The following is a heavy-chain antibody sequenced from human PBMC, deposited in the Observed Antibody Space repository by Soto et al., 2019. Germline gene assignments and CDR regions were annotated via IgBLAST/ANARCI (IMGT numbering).Heavy chain of an antibody. CDR1: GFTFSSYA. Sequence: EVQLLESGGGLVQPGGSLRLSCAASGFTFSSYAMHWVRQAPGKGLEWVSTTSNTYSTYYADSVKGRFTISRDHSKNTLFLRMNGLRAEDTAVYYCARWDYWGQGTLVTVSS. J-gene: IGHJ4*02. V-gene: IGHV3-23*01. CDR3: ARWDY. CDR2: TSNTYST.